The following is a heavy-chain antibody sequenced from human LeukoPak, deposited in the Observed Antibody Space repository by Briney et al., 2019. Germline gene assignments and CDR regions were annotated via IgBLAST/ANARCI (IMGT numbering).Heavy chain of an antibody. D-gene: IGHD1-26*01. CDR1: GYSISTGYY. J-gene: IGHJ5*02. CDR2: INHSGST. CDR3: ARPGGDWFDP. Sequence: PSETLSLTCTVSGYSISTGYYWDWIRQPPGKGLEWIGEINHSGSTNYNPSLKSRVTISVDTSKNQFSLKLSSVTAADTAVYYCARPGGDWFDPWGQGTLVTVSS. V-gene: IGHV4-38-2*02.